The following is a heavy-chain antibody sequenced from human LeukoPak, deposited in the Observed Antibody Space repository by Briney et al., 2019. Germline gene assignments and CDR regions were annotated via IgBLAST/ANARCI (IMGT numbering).Heavy chain of an antibody. CDR3: AVTPSNLSHLDK. CDR1: TDTFINYD. D-gene: IGHD4-11*01. V-gene: IGHV1-8*01. J-gene: IGHJ4*02. CDR2: MNPNTGNT. Sequence: ASVKVSCKASTDTFINYDINWVRQATGQGLVWIGWMNPNTGNTGYAQNFQGRVTMTRDTSISTAHMELSSLRPGDTAVYYCAVTPSNLSHLDKWGQGTLVTISS.